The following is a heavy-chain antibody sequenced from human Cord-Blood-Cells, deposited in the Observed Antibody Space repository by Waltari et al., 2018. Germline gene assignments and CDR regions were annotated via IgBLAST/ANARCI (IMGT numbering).Heavy chain of an antibody. J-gene: IGHJ3*02. V-gene: IGHV1-69*09. Sequence: QVQLVQSGAEVNQTGSSDTDACKVSGGTFSRCSISWVRQAPGQGLEWMGRIIPIRGIANYAQKFQGRVTITADKSTSTAYMELSSLRSEDTAVYYCARDKHDFWSGYYDAFDIWGQGTMVTVSS. CDR1: GGTFSRCS. CDR3: ARDKHDFWSGYYDAFDI. D-gene: IGHD3-3*01. CDR2: IIPIRGIA.